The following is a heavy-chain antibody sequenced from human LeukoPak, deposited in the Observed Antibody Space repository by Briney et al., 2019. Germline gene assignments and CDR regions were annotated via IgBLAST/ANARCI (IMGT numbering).Heavy chain of an antibody. Sequence: ASVKVCRKASGYTFTTYGISWVRQAPGQGLEWMGWISAYNGNTSYAQKLQGRVTMTTDTSTSTAYMELRSLRSDDTAVYYCAREASIVGAPFDYWGQGTLVTVSS. J-gene: IGHJ4*02. CDR1: GYTFTTYG. CDR3: AREASIVGAPFDY. D-gene: IGHD1-26*01. V-gene: IGHV1-18*01. CDR2: ISAYNGNT.